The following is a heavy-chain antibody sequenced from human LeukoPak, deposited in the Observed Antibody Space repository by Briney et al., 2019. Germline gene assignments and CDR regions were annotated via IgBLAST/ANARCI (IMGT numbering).Heavy chain of an antibody. Sequence: SETLSLTCTVSGGPISPYSWNWIRQSPGQGLEWIGYIKNNGGNYNNPSLMGRVTISLGTSKNQFSLKLTSVTAADTAVYYCARDAGGTWFDPWGQGTLVTVSS. CDR1: GGPISPYS. CDR2: IKNNGGN. J-gene: IGHJ5*02. V-gene: IGHV4-59*01. CDR3: ARDAGGTWFDP.